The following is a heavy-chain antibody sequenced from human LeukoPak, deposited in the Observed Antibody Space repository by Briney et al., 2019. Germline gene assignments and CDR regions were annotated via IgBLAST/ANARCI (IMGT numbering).Heavy chain of an antibody. V-gene: IGHV4-31*03. D-gene: IGHD4-11*01. Sequence: SETLSLTCTVSGGSISSGAYYWSWIRQHPGKGLEWIGYISYSGSTYYNPSLKSRLTISVDTSKNQFSLKLSSVTAADTAVYYCARRLQVNYYYYMDVWGKGTTVTVSS. J-gene: IGHJ6*03. CDR2: ISYSGST. CDR1: GGSISSGAYY. CDR3: ARRLQVNYYYYMDV.